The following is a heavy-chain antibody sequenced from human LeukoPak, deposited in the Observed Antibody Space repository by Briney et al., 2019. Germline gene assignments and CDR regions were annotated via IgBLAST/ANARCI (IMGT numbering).Heavy chain of an antibody. CDR2: ISGSGGST. CDR3: ARHLVPTAMLTAFDI. Sequence: GGSLRLSCEASGFTFSSYAMSWVRQAPGKGLEWVSGISGSGGSTYYADSVKGRFTISRDNSENTLYLQMNSLRAEDTAVCYCARHLVPTAMLTAFDIWGQGTMVTVSS. J-gene: IGHJ3*02. V-gene: IGHV3-23*01. D-gene: IGHD2-2*01. CDR1: GFTFSSYA.